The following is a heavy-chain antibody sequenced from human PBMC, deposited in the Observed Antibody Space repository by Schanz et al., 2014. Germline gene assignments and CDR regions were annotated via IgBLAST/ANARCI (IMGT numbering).Heavy chain of an antibody. CDR1: GYTFTSYD. J-gene: IGHJ4*02. CDR2: MNPNSGNP. Sequence: QVQLVQSEAEVKKPGSSVKVSCKASGYTFTSYDINWVRQAPVQGLEWLGWMNPNSGNPGFAQKFRGRVTMTRNTSMSTAYIELHILTSEDTAVYYCSRGRTFDYWGQGTLVTVSS. CDR3: SRGRTFDY. V-gene: IGHV1-8*01.